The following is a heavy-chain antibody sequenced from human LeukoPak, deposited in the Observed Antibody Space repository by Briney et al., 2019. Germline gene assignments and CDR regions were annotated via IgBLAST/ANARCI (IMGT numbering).Heavy chain of an antibody. V-gene: IGHV3-7*01. D-gene: IGHD5-12*01. CDR1: GFTFSRDW. Sequence: GGSLRLSCSASGFTFSRDWMSWVRHTPGKGLECVVKIKPDGNEEYYMDSVKGRFTISRDNSKNSLYLHLISLRDEDTAVYYCAREIWWRFDHWGQGSLVTVSS. CDR3: AREIWWRFDH. J-gene: IGHJ4*02. CDR2: IKPDGNEE.